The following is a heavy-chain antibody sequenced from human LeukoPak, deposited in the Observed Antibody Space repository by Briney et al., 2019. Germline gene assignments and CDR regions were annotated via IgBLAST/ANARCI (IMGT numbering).Heavy chain of an antibody. J-gene: IGHJ4*02. CDR2: INHSGST. CDR3: VRGRLAPGY. CDR1: GGSFSGYY. V-gene: IGHV4-34*01. Sequence: SETLSLTCAVYGGSFSGYYWSWIRQPPGKGLEWIGEINHSGSTNYNPSLKSRVTISVGTSKNQFSLKLSSVTAADTAVYYCVRGRLAPGYWGQGTPVTVSS. D-gene: IGHD1-1*01.